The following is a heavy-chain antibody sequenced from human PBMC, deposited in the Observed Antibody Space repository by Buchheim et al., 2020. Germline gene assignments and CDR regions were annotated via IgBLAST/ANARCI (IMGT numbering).Heavy chain of an antibody. J-gene: IGHJ4*02. D-gene: IGHD3-10*01. CDR3: ARVSGTFDY. Sequence: QVQLVESGGGVVQPGRSLRLSCAASGFTFSSYAMHWVRQAPGKGLEWVAVISYDGSNKYYADSVKGRFTISRDNSKNTLYLQMNSPRAEDTAVYYCARVSGTFDYWGQGTL. V-gene: IGHV3-30-3*01. CDR2: ISYDGSNK. CDR1: GFTFSSYA.